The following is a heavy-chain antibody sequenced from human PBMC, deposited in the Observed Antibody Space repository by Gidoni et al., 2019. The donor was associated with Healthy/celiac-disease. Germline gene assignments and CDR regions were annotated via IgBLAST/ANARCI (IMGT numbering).Heavy chain of an antibody. CDR2: FDAEDGET. Sequence: QVQLVQSGAEVKKPGAAVKVSCKVAGYARTELSMHWVRQAPGKGLEWLGGFDAEDGETIYAQTFQGRVTMTEDTSTDPAYMELSSLRSEDTAVYYCATHAGIQLYTRMDVWGQGTTVTVSS. CDR1: GYARTELS. D-gene: IGHD5-18*01. J-gene: IGHJ6*02. V-gene: IGHV1-24*01. CDR3: ATHAGIQLYTRMDV.